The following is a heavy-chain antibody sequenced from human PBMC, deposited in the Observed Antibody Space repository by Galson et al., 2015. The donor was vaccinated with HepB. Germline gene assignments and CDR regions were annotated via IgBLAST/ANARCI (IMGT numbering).Heavy chain of an antibody. D-gene: IGHD3-9*01. CDR3: AKVGVYYDILTGYYGAGGAFDI. CDR2: ISGSGGST. CDR1: GFTFSSYA. J-gene: IGHJ3*02. Sequence: SLRLSCAASGFTFSSYAMSWVRQAPGKGLEWVSAISGSGGSTYYADSVKGRFTISRDNSKNTLYLQMNSLRAEDTAVYYCAKVGVYYDILTGYYGAGGAFDIWGQGTMVTVSS. V-gene: IGHV3-23*01.